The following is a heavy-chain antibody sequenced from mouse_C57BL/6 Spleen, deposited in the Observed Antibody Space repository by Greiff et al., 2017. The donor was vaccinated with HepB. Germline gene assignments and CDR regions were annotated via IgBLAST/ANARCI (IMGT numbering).Heavy chain of an antibody. CDR1: GFSLSTFGMG. Sequence: VKLVESGPGILQPSQTLSLTCSFSGFSLSTFGMGVGWIRQPSGKGLEWLAHIWWDDDKYYNPALKSRLTISKDTSKNQVFLKIANVDTADTATYYCARIDHYGSSYRGWFAYWGQGTLVTVSA. V-gene: IGHV8-8*01. CDR3: ARIDHYGSSYRGWFAY. J-gene: IGHJ3*01. CDR2: IWWDDDK. D-gene: IGHD1-1*01.